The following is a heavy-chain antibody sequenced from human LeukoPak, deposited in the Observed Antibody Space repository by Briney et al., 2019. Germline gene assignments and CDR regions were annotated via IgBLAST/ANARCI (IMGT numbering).Heavy chain of an antibody. Sequence: ASVKVSCKASGYTFTGYYMHWVRQAPGQGLEWMGWINPNSGGTNHAQKFQGRVTMTRDTSISTAYMELSRLRSDDTAVYYCATVPAATLYYYYGMDVWGQGTTVTVSS. D-gene: IGHD2-2*01. J-gene: IGHJ6*02. V-gene: IGHV1-2*02. CDR1: GYTFTGYY. CDR2: INPNSGGT. CDR3: ATVPAATLYYYYGMDV.